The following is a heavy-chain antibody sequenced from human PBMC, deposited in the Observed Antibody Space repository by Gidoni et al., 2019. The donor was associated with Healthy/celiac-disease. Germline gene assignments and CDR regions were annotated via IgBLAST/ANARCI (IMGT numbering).Heavy chain of an antibody. CDR1: GAPLSSYY. CDR3: ARGRGYYYDSSGPKGWFDP. D-gene: IGHD3-22*01. J-gene: IGHJ5*02. V-gene: IGHV4-59*01. CDR2: LYYSGST. Sequence: QVQLQESGPGLVKPSETLSLTCTVSGAPLSSYYWSWFRQPPGKGLPWIGYLYYSGSTNYNPSLKSRVTISVDTSKNQFSLKLSSVTAADTAVYYCARGRGYYYDSSGPKGWFDPWGQGTLVTVSS.